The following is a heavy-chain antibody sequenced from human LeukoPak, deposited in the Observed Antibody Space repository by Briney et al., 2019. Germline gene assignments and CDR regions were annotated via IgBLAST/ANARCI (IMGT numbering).Heavy chain of an antibody. V-gene: IGHV4-4*07. CDR2: IYTSGST. CDR1: GGSISSYH. D-gene: IGHD2-2*01. J-gene: IGHJ6*03. Sequence: PSETLPHTFIVTGGSISSYHCSWIRQPALKELAWIGRIYTSGSTNYNPSLKSRVTMSVDTSKNQFSLKLSSVTAADTAVYYCARVSSYQLLTRGYYYYYYMDVWGKGTTVTVSS. CDR3: ARVSSYQLLTRGYYYYYYMDV.